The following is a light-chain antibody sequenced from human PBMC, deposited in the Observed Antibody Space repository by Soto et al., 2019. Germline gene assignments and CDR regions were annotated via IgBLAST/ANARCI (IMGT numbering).Light chain of an antibody. J-gene: IGKJ5*01. CDR2: DAS. Sequence: IQLTQSPSSLSASVGDRVTITCQASHDIRKYLNWYQQKPGKAPKLLIYDASNMETGLPSRFTGSGSGTDFTFTISSLQPEDIATYYCQQYEIFPITFGQGTRLEIK. CDR3: QQYEIFPIT. V-gene: IGKV1-33*01. CDR1: HDIRKY.